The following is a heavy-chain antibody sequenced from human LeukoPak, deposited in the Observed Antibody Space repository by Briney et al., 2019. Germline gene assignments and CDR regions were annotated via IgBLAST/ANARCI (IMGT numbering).Heavy chain of an antibody. D-gene: IGHD6-19*01. V-gene: IGHV3-23*01. J-gene: IGHJ4*02. Sequence: GGSLRLSCAASGFTFSSYAMSWVRQAPGEGLEWVSAISGSGSSTYYADSVKGRFTISRDNSKNTLYLQMNSLRAEDTAVYYCEKSSGWSLTTRSPVDYWGQGTLVTVSS. CDR3: EKSSGWSLTTRSPVDY. CDR1: GFTFSSYA. CDR2: ISGSGSST.